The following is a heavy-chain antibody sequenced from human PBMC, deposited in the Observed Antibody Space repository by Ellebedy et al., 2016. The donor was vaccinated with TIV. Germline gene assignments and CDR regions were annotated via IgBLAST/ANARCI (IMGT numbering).Heavy chain of an antibody. CDR1: GGSFSGYY. CDR2: IYYSGST. CDR3: ARGRILTGYATWFDP. J-gene: IGHJ5*02. Sequence: SETLSLTXAVYGGSFSGYYWSWIRQPPGKGLEWIGYIYYSGSTYYNPSLKSRVTISVDTSKNQFSLKLSSVTAADTAVYYCARGRILTGYATWFDPWGQGTLVTVSS. V-gene: IGHV4-34*01. D-gene: IGHD3-9*01.